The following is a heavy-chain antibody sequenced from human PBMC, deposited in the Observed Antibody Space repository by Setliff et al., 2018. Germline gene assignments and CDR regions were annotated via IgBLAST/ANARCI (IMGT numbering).Heavy chain of an antibody. Sequence: SLKISCAASGFTFSNAWMTWVRQAPGKGLEWVGRVKSKNDGGTTDYAAPVKGRFTISRDDSKNTLFLQMSSLKTEDTAVYYCTTAPILTGPNYFYYGMDVWGQGTTVTVSS. V-gene: IGHV3-15*01. J-gene: IGHJ6*02. CDR3: TTAPILTGPNYFYYGMDV. CDR2: VKSKNDGGTT. CDR1: GFTFSNAW. D-gene: IGHD3-9*01.